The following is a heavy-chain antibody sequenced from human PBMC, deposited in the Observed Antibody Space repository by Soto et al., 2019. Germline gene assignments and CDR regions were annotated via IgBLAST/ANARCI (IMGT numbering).Heavy chain of an antibody. D-gene: IGHD3-3*01. CDR3: AADPTTYYDFWSGYQGERYFDF. J-gene: IGHJ4*02. V-gene: IGHV1-58*01. CDR2: IVVGSGNT. CDR1: GFTFTSSP. Sequence: GASVKVSCKASGFTFTSSPVQWVRQARGQRLEWIGWIVVGSGNTNYAQKFQERVTITRDMSTSTAYMELSSLRSEDTAVYYCAADPTTYYDFWSGYQGERYFDFLGQGTLVTVSS.